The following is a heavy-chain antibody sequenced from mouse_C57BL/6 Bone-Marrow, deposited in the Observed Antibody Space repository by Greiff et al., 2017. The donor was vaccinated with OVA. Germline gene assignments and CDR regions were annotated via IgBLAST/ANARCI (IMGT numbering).Heavy chain of an antibody. V-gene: IGHV1-72*01. Sequence: QVQLQQPGAELVKPGASVKLSCKASGYTFTSYWMHWVKQRPGRGLEWIGRIDPNSGGTKYNEKFKSKATLTVDKPSSTAYMQLSSLTSEDAAVYKCARGDYGSSYVRYFDVWGTGTTVTVSS. CDR2: IDPNSGGT. J-gene: IGHJ1*03. CDR3: ARGDYGSSYVRYFDV. CDR1: GYTFTSYW. D-gene: IGHD1-1*01.